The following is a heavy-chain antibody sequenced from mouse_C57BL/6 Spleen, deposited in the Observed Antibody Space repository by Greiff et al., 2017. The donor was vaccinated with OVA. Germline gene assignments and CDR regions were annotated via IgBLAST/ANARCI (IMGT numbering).Heavy chain of an antibody. CDR1: GYTFTSYW. Sequence: QVQLQQPGAELVMPGASVKLSCKASGYTFTSYWMHWVKQRPGQGLEWIGEIDPSDSYTNCNQKFKGKSTLTVDKSSSTAYMQLSSLTSEDSAVYYCARSGSNYAFAYWGQGTLVTVSA. V-gene: IGHV1-69*01. J-gene: IGHJ3*01. D-gene: IGHD2-5*01. CDR2: IDPSDSYT. CDR3: ARSGSNYAFAY.